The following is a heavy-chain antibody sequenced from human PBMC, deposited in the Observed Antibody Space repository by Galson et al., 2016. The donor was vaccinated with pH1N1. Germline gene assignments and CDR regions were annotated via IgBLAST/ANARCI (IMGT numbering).Heavy chain of an antibody. CDR1: GFTFSDYY. Sequence: SLRLSCAASGFTFSDYYMSWIRQAPGKGLEWVSYITGSGSTIYYADSVKGRFTISRDNTKNSLYLQMNSLRAEDTAVYYCARDERFGELGGWFDPWGQGTLVTVSS. CDR3: ARDERFGELGGWFDP. D-gene: IGHD3-10*01. CDR2: ITGSGSTI. V-gene: IGHV3-11*04. J-gene: IGHJ5*02.